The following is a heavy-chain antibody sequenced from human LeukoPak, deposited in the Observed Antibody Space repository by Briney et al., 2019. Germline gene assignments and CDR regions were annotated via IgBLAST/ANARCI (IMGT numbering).Heavy chain of an antibody. D-gene: IGHD3-10*01. CDR3: ARDPLNYYGSVRFDP. J-gene: IGHJ5*02. CDR2: INPSGGST. V-gene: IGHV1-46*01. Sequence: ASVKVSCKASGYTFTSYYMHWVRQAPGQGLEWMGIINPSGGSTSYAQKFQGRVTMTRDMSTSTVYMELSSLRSEDTAVYYCARDPLNYYGSVRFDPWGQGTLVTVSS. CDR1: GYTFTSYY.